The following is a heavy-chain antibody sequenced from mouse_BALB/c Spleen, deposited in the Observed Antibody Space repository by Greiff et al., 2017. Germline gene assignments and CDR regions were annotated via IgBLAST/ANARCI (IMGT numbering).Heavy chain of an antibody. D-gene: IGHD1-1*01. V-gene: IGHV3-2*02. CDR2: ISYSGST. Sequence: EVKLVESGPGLVKPSQSLSLTCTVTGYSITSDYAWNWIRQFPGNKLEWMGYISYSGSTSYNPSLKSRISITRDTSKNQFFLQLNSVTTEDTATYYCARSGYYGSSYSYWYFDVWGAGTTVTVSS. CDR3: ARSGYYGSSYSYWYFDV. CDR1: GYSITSDYA. J-gene: IGHJ1*01.